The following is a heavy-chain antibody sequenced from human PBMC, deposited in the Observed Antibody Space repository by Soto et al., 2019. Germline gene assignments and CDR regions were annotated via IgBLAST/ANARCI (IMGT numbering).Heavy chain of an antibody. CDR2: SKNKADSYTT. Sequence: EVQLVESGGGLVQPGGSLRLSCAASGFTFSDYYMDWVRQAPGKGLEWVGRSKNKADSYTTEYAASVKGRFSISRDASKHSLYLQMNSLTTEDTAVYYCTVWGTGNDFAAAWGQGILVTVSS. J-gene: IGHJ4*02. CDR3: TVWGTGNDFAAA. V-gene: IGHV3-72*01. D-gene: IGHD3-10*01. CDR1: GFTFSDYY.